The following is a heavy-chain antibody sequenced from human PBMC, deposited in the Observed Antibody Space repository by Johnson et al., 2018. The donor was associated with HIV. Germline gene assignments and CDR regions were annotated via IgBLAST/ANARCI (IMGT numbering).Heavy chain of an antibody. V-gene: IGHV3-7*01. CDR3: ARENMNWEGFDM. CDR1: GFTFSSYW. Sequence: VQLVESGGGLVQPGGSLRLSCAASGFTFSSYWMSWVRQAPGKGLEWVANIKQDGSEKNYVDSVKGRFIISRDNAKNSLYLQMNSLRVEDMAVYYCARENMNWEGFDMWGQGTMVTVSS. J-gene: IGHJ3*02. CDR2: IKQDGSEK. D-gene: IGHD7-27*01.